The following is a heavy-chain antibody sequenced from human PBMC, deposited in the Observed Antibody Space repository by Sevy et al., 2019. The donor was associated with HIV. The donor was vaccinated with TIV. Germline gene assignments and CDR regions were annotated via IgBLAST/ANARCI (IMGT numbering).Heavy chain of an antibody. Sequence: SETLSLTCAVYGGSFSGYYWSWIRQPAGKGLEWIGEINHSGSTNYNPSLKSRVTISVDTSKNQFSLKLSSVTAADTAVYYCARHCSSTSCSHAFDIWGQGTMVTVSS. CDR2: INHSGST. J-gene: IGHJ3*02. CDR1: GGSFSGYY. V-gene: IGHV4-34*01. D-gene: IGHD2-2*01. CDR3: ARHCSSTSCSHAFDI.